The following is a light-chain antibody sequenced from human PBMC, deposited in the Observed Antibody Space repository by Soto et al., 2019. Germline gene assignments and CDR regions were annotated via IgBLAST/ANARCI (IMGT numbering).Light chain of an antibody. CDR1: SIDVGGYNY. CDR3: STYASRHIV. Sequence: QSALTQPPSASVSPGQSVTISCTGTSIDVGGYNYVSWYQQHPGKAPKLMIYDVSSRPSGVPDRFSGSKSGNTASLTVSGLQAEDEADYYCSTYASRHIVFGTGTKVTVL. V-gene: IGLV2-8*01. J-gene: IGLJ1*01. CDR2: DVS.